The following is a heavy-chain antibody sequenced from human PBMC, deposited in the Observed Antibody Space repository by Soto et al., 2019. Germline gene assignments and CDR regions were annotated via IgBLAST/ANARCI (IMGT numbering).Heavy chain of an antibody. CDR2: ISAYNGNT. J-gene: IGHJ4*02. D-gene: IGHD6-19*01. CDR3: ARGVGFGSGWDYYFDY. CDR1: CYTFSSYG. V-gene: IGHV1-18*01. Sequence: ASVKGSCKASCYTFSSYGISWGRQAPGQGLEWMGWISAYNGNTNYAQKLQGRVTMTTDTSTSTAYMELRSLRSDDTAVYYCARGVGFGSGWDYYFDYWGQGTLVTVSS.